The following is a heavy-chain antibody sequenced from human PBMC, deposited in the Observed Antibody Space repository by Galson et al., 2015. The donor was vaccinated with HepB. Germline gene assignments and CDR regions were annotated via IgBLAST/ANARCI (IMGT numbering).Heavy chain of an antibody. CDR1: GYTFGDSG. V-gene: IGHV1-18*01. Sequence: SVKVSCKASGYTFGDSGIIWVRQAPGRGLEWMGWISPYNANTNYAQKFRGSVTLTTVTSTTTAYMELRSLRSDDTAIYYCAREGSYCIGDACYYYFDYWGQGSLVTVSS. CDR2: ISPYNANT. CDR3: AREGSYCIGDACYYYFDY. J-gene: IGHJ4*02. D-gene: IGHD2-15*01.